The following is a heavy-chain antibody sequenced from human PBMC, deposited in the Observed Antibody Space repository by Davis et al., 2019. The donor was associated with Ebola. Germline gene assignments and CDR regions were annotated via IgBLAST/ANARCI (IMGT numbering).Heavy chain of an antibody. CDR1: GYTFTGYY. D-gene: IGHD6-13*01. V-gene: IGHV1-8*02. CDR2: MNPNSGNT. CDR3: AAGGAYSSSWYLARFDY. J-gene: IGHJ4*02. Sequence: AASVKVSCKASGYTFTGYYMHWVRQAPGQGLEWMGWMNPNSGNTGYAQKFQGRVTMTRNTSISTAYMELSSLRSEDTAVYYCAAGGAYSSSWYLARFDYWGQGTLVTVSS.